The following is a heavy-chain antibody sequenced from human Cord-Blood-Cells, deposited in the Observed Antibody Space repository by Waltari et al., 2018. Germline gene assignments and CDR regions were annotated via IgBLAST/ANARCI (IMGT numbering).Heavy chain of an antibody. Sequence: QVQLVQSGAEVKKPGSSVKVSCKASGGTFSSYAISWVRQAPGQGLEWMGGIIPIFDTANYEQKFQGRVTITADESTSTAYMELSSLRSDDTAVYYCARTAVDGSGSYYFDYWGQGTLVTVSS. CDR2: IIPIFDTA. CDR1: GGTFSSYA. D-gene: IGHD3-10*01. V-gene: IGHV1-69*01. J-gene: IGHJ4*02. CDR3: ARTAVDGSGSYYFDY.